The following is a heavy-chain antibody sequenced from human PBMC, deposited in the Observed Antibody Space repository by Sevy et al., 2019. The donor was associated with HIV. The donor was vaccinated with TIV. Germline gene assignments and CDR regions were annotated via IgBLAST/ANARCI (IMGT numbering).Heavy chain of an antibody. V-gene: IGHV4-30-4*01. J-gene: IGHJ4*02. CDR2: IYYSGST. CDR1: GGSISSGDYY. CDR3: ASSITIFGVVIANFDY. D-gene: IGHD3-3*01. Sequence: SETLSLTCTVSGGSISSGDYYWSWIRQPPGKGLEWIGYIYYSGSTYYNPSLKSRVTISVDTSKNKFSLKLSSVTAADTAVYYCASSITIFGVVIANFDYWGQGTLVTVSS.